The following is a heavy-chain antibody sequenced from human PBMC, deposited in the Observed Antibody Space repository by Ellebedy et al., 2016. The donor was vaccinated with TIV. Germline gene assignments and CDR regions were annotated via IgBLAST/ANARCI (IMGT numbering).Heavy chain of an antibody. CDR3: TRGPSGGYFDY. CDR2: INPNNGGT. J-gene: IGHJ4*02. D-gene: IGHD3-10*01. CDR1: GYIFTDYY. Sequence: AASVKVSCKVSGYIFTDYYIHWFRQAPGQEFEWMGWINPNNGGTNYAQKFQDRVTMTRDTTISTAYMDLSRLTSDDTAVYYCTRGPSGGYFDYWGQGTLVPVSS. V-gene: IGHV1-2*02.